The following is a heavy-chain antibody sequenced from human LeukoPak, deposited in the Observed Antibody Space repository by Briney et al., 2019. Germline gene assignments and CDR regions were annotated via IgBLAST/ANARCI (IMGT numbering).Heavy chain of an antibody. V-gene: IGHV3-23*01. CDR3: AKGIHSGSYRDAFDI. CDR1: GFTFSSYG. J-gene: IGHJ3*02. CDR2: ISGSGGST. Sequence: GGSLRLSCAASGFTFSSYGMSWVRQAPGKGLEWVSAISGSGGSTYYADSVKGRFTISRDNSKNTLYLQMNSLRAEDTAVYYCAKGIHSGSYRDAFDIWGQGTMVTVSS. D-gene: IGHD1-26*01.